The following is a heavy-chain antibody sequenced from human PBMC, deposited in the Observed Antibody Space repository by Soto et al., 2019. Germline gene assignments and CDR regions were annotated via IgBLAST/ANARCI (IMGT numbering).Heavy chain of an antibody. V-gene: IGHV4-30-2*01. CDR3: ARVLRTTVTYFDY. D-gene: IGHD4-17*01. CDR2: IYHSGST. Sequence: KTSETLSLTCAVSGGSISSGGYSWSWIRQPPGKGLEWIGYIYHSGSTYYNPSLKSRVTISVDRSKNQFSLKLSSVTAADTAVYYCARVLRTTVTYFDYWGQGTLVTGSS. J-gene: IGHJ4*02. CDR1: GGSISSGGYS.